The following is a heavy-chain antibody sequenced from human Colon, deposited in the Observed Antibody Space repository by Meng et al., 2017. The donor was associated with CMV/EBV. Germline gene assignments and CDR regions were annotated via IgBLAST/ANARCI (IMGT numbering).Heavy chain of an antibody. D-gene: IGHD3-3*01. Sequence: GGSLKISCAASGFTFSSYSMNWVRQAPGKGLEWVSSISSSSSYIYYADSVKGRFTISRDNAKNSLYLQMNSLRAEDTAVYYCARGTPTIFGSSGGHTSGHYFDYWGQGTLVTVSS. CDR2: ISSSSSYI. CDR1: GFTFSSYS. CDR3: ARGTPTIFGSSGGHTSGHYFDY. V-gene: IGHV3-21*01. J-gene: IGHJ4*02.